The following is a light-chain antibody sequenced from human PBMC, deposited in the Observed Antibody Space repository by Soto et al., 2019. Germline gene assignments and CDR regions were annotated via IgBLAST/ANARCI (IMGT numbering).Light chain of an antibody. Sequence: EIVMTQSPDTLSLSPGETATLSCRAIQSVSSNLACYQQKSCQAPRLIIYGASPRATAFPANFSGSGSGTECTLTFSSLPSEDFPVYYCHHYNSWPYTFGQATKVEIK. CDR1: QSVSSN. CDR2: GAS. V-gene: IGKV3-15*01. J-gene: IGKJ2*01. CDR3: HHYNSWPYT.